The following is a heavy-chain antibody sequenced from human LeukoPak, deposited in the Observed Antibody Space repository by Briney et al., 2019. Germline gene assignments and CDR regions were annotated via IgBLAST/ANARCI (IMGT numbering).Heavy chain of an antibody. Sequence: GGSLRLSCAAPGITVSGNYMTWVRQAPGRGLEWVSVLYSGGTTYYTDSVKGRFTISRDNSKNTLYLQMDSLRVEDTAVYYCARDPPGIRVPGVWGQGTLVTVSS. CDR2: LYSGGTT. D-gene: IGHD6-19*01. V-gene: IGHV3-53*01. CDR3: ARDPPGIRVPGV. CDR1: GITVSGNY. J-gene: IGHJ4*02.